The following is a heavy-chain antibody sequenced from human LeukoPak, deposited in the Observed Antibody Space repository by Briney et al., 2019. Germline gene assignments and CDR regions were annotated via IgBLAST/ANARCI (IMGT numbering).Heavy chain of an antibody. J-gene: IGHJ4*02. CDR3: AGQQLDQYYFDY. V-gene: IGHV4-61*02. CDR2: IYTSGST. D-gene: IGHD6-13*01. CDR1: GGSISSGSYY. Sequence: PSETLSLTCTVSGGSISSGSYYWSWIRQPAGKGLEWIGRIYTSGSTNYNPSLKSRVTISVDTSKNQFSLKLSSVTAADTAVYYCAGQQLDQYYFDYWGQGTLVTVSS.